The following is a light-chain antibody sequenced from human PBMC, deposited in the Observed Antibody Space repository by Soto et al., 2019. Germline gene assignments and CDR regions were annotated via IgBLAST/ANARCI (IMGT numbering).Light chain of an antibody. CDR2: DIT. J-gene: IGLJ1*01. V-gene: IGLV2-11*01. Sequence: QSVLTQPRSVSGSPGQSLTISCTGTSSDVGGYNYVSWYQQHPGKVHKLMIYDITKRPSGVPDRFSGSKSGNTASLTNSGLQSEDEADYYCCSHAGSYTYVFGTGTKVTVL. CDR1: SSDVGGYNY. CDR3: CSHAGSYTYV.